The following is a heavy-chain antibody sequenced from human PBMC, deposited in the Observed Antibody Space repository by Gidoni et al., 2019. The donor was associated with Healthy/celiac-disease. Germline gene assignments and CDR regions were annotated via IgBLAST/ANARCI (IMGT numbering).Heavy chain of an antibody. V-gene: IGHV1-69*09. CDR2: IIPSLGIA. Sequence: QVQLVQSGAEVKKPGSSVKVSCKASGGTFSSYAISWVRQAPGQGLEWMGRIIPSLGIANYAQKFQGRVTITADKSTSTAHMELSSLRSEDTAVYYCARELGYCSGGSCYYDYYYGMDVWGQGTTVTVSS. D-gene: IGHD2-15*01. CDR1: GGTFSSYA. CDR3: ARELGYCSGGSCYYDYYYGMDV. J-gene: IGHJ6*02.